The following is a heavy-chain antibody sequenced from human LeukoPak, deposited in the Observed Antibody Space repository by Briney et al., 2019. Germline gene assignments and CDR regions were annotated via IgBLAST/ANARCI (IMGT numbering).Heavy chain of an antibody. CDR2: VSGNGGIT. CDR3: VKPYYYSSGSLN. D-gene: IGHD3-10*01. J-gene: IGHJ1*01. V-gene: IGHV3-23*01. CDR1: GFTFSSYA. Sequence: GGSLRLSCAASGFTFSSYAMSWVRQAPGKGLEWVSTVSGNGGITYYADSMKGRFTISRDNAKNSLYLQMNGLRAEDAAMYYCVKPYYYSSGSLNWGQGTLVTVSS.